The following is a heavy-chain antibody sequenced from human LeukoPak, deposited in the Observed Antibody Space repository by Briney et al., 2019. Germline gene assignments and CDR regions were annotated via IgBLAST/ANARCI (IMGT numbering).Heavy chain of an antibody. CDR2: IYYSGST. CDR1: GGSISSSSYY. CDR3: ARGGSVRVAVAVGYFDY. J-gene: IGHJ4*02. V-gene: IGHV4-39*07. Sequence: KPSETLSLTCTVSGGSISSSSYYWGWIRQPPGKGLEWIGSIYYSGSTYYNPSLKSRVTISVDTSKNQFSLKLSSVTAADTAVYYCARGGSVRVAVAVGYFDYWGQGTLVTVSS. D-gene: IGHD6-19*01.